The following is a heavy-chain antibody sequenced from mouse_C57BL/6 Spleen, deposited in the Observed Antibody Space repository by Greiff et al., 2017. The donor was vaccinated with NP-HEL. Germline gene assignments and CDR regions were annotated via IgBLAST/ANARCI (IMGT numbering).Heavy chain of an antibody. V-gene: IGHV1-55*01. CDR1: GYTFTSYW. CDR3: ARRLGRGEDYFDY. D-gene: IGHD4-1*01. J-gene: IGHJ2*01. Sequence: QVQLQQPGAELVKPGASVKMSCKASGYTFTSYWITWVKQRPGQGLEWIGDIYPGSGSTNYNEKFKSKATLTVATSSSTADRKLSSLTSEESAVYYCARRLGRGEDYFDYWGQGTTLTVSS. CDR2: IYPGSGST.